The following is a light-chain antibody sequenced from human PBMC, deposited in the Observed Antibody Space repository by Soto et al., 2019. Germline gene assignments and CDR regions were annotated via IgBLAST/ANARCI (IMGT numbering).Light chain of an antibody. V-gene: IGLV2-14*01. CDR3: ASLTTTNFV. CDR2: EVS. Sequence: QSVLTQPASVSGSPGQSITISCTGTSSDVGGYNYVSWYQQHPGKAPKLMIYEVSYRPSGVSHRFSGSKSGNTASVTISGLQAEDEADYYCASLTTTNFVFGTGTKVTVL. J-gene: IGLJ1*01. CDR1: SSDVGGYNY.